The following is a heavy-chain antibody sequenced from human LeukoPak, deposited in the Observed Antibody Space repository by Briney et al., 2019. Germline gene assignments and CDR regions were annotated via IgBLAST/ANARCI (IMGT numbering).Heavy chain of an antibody. CDR2: ISSSSSTI. D-gene: IGHD6-19*01. J-gene: IGHJ5*02. V-gene: IGHV3-48*02. CDR1: GFTFSSYS. Sequence: GGSLRLSCAASGFTFSSYSMNWVRQAPGKGLEWVSYISSSSSTIYYADSVKGRFTISRDNAKNSLYLQMNSLRDEDTAVYYCARHPVAGTLGSRFDPWGQGTLVTVSS. CDR3: ARHPVAGTLGSRFDP.